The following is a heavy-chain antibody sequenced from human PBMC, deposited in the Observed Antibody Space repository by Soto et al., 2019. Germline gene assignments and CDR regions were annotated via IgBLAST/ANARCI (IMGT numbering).Heavy chain of an antibody. V-gene: IGHV3-74*01. J-gene: IGHJ3*01. CDR2: IHNDGSST. Sequence: EVQLVDSEGGLVQPGGSLRLSCAASGFTFSYYWMHWVRHAPGQGLVWVSRIHNDGSSTTYADSVKGRFTISRDNAKHRLYLQMNSLRAEDTVVYYCARGVRGAFDLWGQGTMVTVSS. CDR3: ARGVRGAFDL. D-gene: IGHD2-8*01. CDR1: GFTFSYYW.